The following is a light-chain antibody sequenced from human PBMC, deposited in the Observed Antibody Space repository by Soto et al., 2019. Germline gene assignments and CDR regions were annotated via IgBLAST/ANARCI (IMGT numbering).Light chain of an antibody. CDR1: STNIGSSS. V-gene: IGLV1-47*02. CDR2: NSY. Sequence: GSSTNIGSSSVYWYQQLPGTAPKLLMNNSYQRPSGVSERVSGCKSGASASLDISGLRSADEGDYYGAGSDYSLSGYVFGAGTKVTVL. J-gene: IGLJ1*01. CDR3: AGSDYSLSGYV.